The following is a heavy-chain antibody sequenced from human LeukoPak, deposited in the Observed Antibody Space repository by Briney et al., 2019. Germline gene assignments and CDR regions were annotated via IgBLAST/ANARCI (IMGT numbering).Heavy chain of an antibody. CDR1: GFTFSSYA. CDR3: ARSPAPRGSSSWYNWFDS. V-gene: IGHV3-7*03. CDR2: IKQDGSEK. D-gene: IGHD6-13*01. Sequence: GGSLRLSCAASGFTFSSYAMHWVRQAPGKGLEWVANIKQDGSEKYYVDSVRGRFTISRDNAKNSLYLQMNSLRAEDTAVYYCARSPAPRGSSSWYNWFDSWGQGTLVTVSS. J-gene: IGHJ5*01.